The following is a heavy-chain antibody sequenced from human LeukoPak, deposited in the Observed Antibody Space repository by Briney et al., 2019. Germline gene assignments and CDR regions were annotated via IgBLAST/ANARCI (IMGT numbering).Heavy chain of an antibody. CDR2: INHSGST. V-gene: IGHV4-34*01. CDR1: GGSFSGYY. Sequence: SETLSLTCAVYGGSFSGYYWSWIRQPPGKGLEWIGEINHSGSTNYNPSLKSRVTISVDTSKNQFSLKLSSVTATDTAVFYCARGPSELRERLFDYWGQGTLVTVSS. CDR3: ARGPSELRERLFDY. J-gene: IGHJ4*02. D-gene: IGHD6-25*01.